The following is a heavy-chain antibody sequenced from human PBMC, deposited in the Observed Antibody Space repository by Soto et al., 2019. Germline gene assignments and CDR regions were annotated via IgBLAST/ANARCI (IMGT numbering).Heavy chain of an antibody. J-gene: IGHJ6*02. Sequence: LSLTCAVYGGPFSGYYWSWIRQPPGKGLEWIGEINHSGSTNYNPSLKSRVTISVDTSKNQFSLKLSSVTAADTAVYYCARAGSGSGSYYPLNYYYYYGMDVWGQGTTVTVSS. D-gene: IGHD3-10*01. CDR3: ARAGSGSGSYYPLNYYYYYGMDV. V-gene: IGHV4-34*01. CDR2: INHSGST. CDR1: GGPFSGYY.